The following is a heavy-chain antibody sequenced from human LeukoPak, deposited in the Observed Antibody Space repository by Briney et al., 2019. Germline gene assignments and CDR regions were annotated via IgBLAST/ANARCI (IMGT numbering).Heavy chain of an antibody. CDR1: GFTFSDYY. CDR2: IGSSGVII. D-gene: IGHD6-13*01. V-gene: IGHV3-11*01. J-gene: IGHJ4*02. Sequence: GGSLRLSCAASGFTFSDYYMSWIRQAPGKGLEWVSYIGSSGVIIYYADSMKGRLTISRDNAKNSLYLQMNSLRAEDTAVYCCARQFSNEAAAFDYWGQGTLVAVSS. CDR3: ARQFSNEAAAFDY.